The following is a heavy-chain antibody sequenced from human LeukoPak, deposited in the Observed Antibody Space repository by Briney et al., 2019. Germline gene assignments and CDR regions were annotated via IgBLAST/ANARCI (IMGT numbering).Heavy chain of an antibody. V-gene: IGHV5-51*01. CDR3: ARPSGTAAPAGFDY. CDR2: IYPGDSDT. CDR1: GYTFTTYW. Sequence: GASVKVSCKASGYTFTTYWIGWVRQMPGKGLEWMGIIYPGDSDTRYSPSFQGQVTISADTSISTAYLQWSSRKASDTAMYYCARPSGTAAPAGFDYWGQGTLVTVSS. D-gene: IGHD6-6*01. J-gene: IGHJ4*02.